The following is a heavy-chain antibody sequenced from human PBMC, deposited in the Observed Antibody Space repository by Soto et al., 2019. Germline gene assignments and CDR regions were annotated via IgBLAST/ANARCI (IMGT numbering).Heavy chain of an antibody. CDR3: ARDLDRPYCSGGSCSRGDY. D-gene: IGHD2-15*01. CDR1: GYTFTRYG. Sequence: QVQLVQSGAEVKKPGASVKVSCKASGYTFTRYGISWVRQAPGQGLEWMGWISAYNGNTNYAQKLQGRVTMTTDTSTSTAYMELRSLRSDDTAVYYCARDLDRPYCSGGSCSRGDYWGQGTLVTVSS. V-gene: IGHV1-18*01. J-gene: IGHJ4*02. CDR2: ISAYNGNT.